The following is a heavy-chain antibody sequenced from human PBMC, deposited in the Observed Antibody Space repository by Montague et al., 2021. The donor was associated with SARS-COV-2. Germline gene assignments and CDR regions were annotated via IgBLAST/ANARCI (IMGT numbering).Heavy chain of an antibody. CDR2: IYRGGMT. Sequence: TLSLTCTVSGDSITNGPYYWTWIRQPAGKGLEWIGRIYRGGMTNYNPSLKSLVNISVDTSNNQFSLRLSSVTAADTAVYYCARGGGRDGYKYPWYNWFDPWGQGTRVSVSS. J-gene: IGHJ5*02. V-gene: IGHV4-61*02. D-gene: IGHD5-24*01. CDR3: ARGGGRDGYKYPWYNWFDP. CDR1: GDSITNGPYY.